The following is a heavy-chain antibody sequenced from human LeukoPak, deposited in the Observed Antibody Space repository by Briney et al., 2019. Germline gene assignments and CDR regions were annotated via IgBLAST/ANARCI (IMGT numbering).Heavy chain of an antibody. D-gene: IGHD3-10*01. CDR3: AKAPQYYYGSGSSYYYYYMDV. J-gene: IGHJ6*03. Sequence: PGGSLRLSCAASGFTFSSYGMHWVRQAPGMGLEWVAFIRYDGSNKYYADSVKGRFTISRDNYKNTMYLQMNSLRAEDTAVYYCAKAPQYYYGSGSSYYYYYMDVWGKGTTVTISS. V-gene: IGHV3-30*02. CDR2: IRYDGSNK. CDR1: GFTFSSYG.